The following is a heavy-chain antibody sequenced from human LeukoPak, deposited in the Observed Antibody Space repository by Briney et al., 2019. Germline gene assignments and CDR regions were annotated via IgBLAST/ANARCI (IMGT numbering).Heavy chain of an antibody. D-gene: IGHD3-22*01. CDR3: ARGDYYDSSGSIDY. CDR2: ISGSGGST. V-gene: IGHV3-23*01. Sequence: GGSLRLSCAASGFTFSSYSMNWVRQAPGKGLEWVSAISGSGGSTYYADSVEGRFTISRDNSKNTLYLQMNSLRAGDTAVYYCARGDYYDSSGSIDYWGQGTLVTVSS. CDR1: GFTFSSYS. J-gene: IGHJ4*02.